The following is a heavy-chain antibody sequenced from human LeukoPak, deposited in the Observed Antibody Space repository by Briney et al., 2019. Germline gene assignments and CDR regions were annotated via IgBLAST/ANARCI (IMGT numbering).Heavy chain of an antibody. CDR1: GGSISPYY. CDR2: IYASGTT. Sequence: SETLSLTCAVSGGSISPYYWSWIRQPAGKGLEWIGRIYASGTTTYNPSLQSRGSISVDQSKNHFFLKLMSVTAADTAVVYYARLSNYYDSSGYYYTFDHWGQGNLVTVSS. D-gene: IGHD3-22*01. V-gene: IGHV4-4*07. CDR3: ARLSNYYDSSGYYYTFDH. J-gene: IGHJ4*02.